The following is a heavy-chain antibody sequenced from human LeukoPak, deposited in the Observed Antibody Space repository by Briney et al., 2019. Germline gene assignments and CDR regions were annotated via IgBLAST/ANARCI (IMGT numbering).Heavy chain of an antibody. V-gene: IGHV4-39*07. D-gene: IGHD5-18*01. CDR2: IYYSGST. CDR1: GGSISSTISY. J-gene: IGHJ4*02. Sequence: SETLSLTCTVSGGSISSTISYWGWIRQPPGKGLEWIGSIYYSGSTYYNPSLKSRVTISVDTSKNQFSLKLSSVTAADTAVYYCARVRGYSYGYTVIDYWGQGTLVTVSS. CDR3: ARVRGYSYGYTVIDY.